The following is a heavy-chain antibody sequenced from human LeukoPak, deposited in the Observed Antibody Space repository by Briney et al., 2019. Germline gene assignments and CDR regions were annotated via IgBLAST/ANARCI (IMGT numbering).Heavy chain of an antibody. D-gene: IGHD6-13*01. J-gene: IGHJ4*02. Sequence: LRLSCAASGFTVSSNYMSWIRQHPGKGLEWIGYIYYSGSTYYNPSLKSRVTISVDTSKNQFSLKLSSVTAADTAVYYCARGAGSSWYLDYWGQGTLVTVSS. CDR1: GFTVSSNY. CDR3: ARGAGSSWYLDY. CDR2: IYYSGST. V-gene: IGHV4-31*02.